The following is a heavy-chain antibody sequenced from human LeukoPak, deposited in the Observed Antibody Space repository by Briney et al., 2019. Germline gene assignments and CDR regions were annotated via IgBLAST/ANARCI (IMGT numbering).Heavy chain of an antibody. Sequence: SETLSLTCTVSGGSISSYYWTWIRQPPGKGLEWIGYIYYSGSTYYNPSLKSRVTISVDTSKNQFSLKLSPVTAADTAVYYCARDQSDYYDSSGYPFDYWGQGTLVTVSS. V-gene: IGHV4-59*12. D-gene: IGHD3-22*01. CDR3: ARDQSDYYDSSGYPFDY. J-gene: IGHJ4*02. CDR2: IYYSGST. CDR1: GGSISSYY.